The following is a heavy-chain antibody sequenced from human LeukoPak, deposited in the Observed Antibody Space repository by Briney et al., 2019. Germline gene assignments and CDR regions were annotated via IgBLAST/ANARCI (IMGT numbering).Heavy chain of an antibody. CDR3: ARLVVVAATRYFDY. V-gene: IGHV3-64*01. J-gene: IGHJ4*02. Sequence: GGSLRLSCEASGFTFKTHDMHWVRQAPGKGLEYVSAISSNGGSTYYANSVKGRFTISRDDSKNTLYLQMGSLRAEDMAVYYCARLVVVAATRYFDYWGQGTLVTVSS. D-gene: IGHD2-15*01. CDR2: ISSNGGST. CDR1: GFTFKTHD.